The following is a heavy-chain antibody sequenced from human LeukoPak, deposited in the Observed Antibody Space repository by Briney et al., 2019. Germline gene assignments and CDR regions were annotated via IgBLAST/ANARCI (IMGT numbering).Heavy chain of an antibody. CDR2: INHSGST. J-gene: IGHJ5*02. D-gene: IGHD6-13*01. CDR3: ARENSHVRVAAGTRWFDP. V-gene: IGHV4-38-2*02. Sequence: SETLSLTCTVSGYSISSGYHWSWFRQPPGKGLEWIGEINHSGSTNYNPSLKSRVTISVDTSKNQFSLKLSSVTAADTAVYYCARENSHVRVAAGTRWFDPWGQGTLVTVSS. CDR1: GYSISSGYH.